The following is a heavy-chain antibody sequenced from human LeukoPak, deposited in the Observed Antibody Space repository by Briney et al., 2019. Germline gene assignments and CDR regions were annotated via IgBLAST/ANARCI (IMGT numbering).Heavy chain of an antibody. Sequence: GASVKVSCKASGYTFTSYGISWVRQAPGQGLEWMGWISAYNGNTNYAQKLQGRVTITTDTSTSTAYIELRSLRSDDTAVYYCARDEYTGYCSGGSCYSLMIDYWGQGTLVTVSS. CDR2: ISAYNGNT. CDR3: ARDEYTGYCSGGSCYSLMIDY. V-gene: IGHV1-18*01. CDR1: GYTFTSYG. J-gene: IGHJ4*02. D-gene: IGHD2-15*01.